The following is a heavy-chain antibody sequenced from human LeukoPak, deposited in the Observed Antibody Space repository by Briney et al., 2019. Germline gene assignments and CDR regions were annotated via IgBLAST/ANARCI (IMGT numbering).Heavy chain of an antibody. CDR3: ARPRGTIRSPFDY. V-gene: IGHV5-51*01. D-gene: IGHD1/OR15-1a*01. CDR1: QYSFTSYW. Sequence: GESLKISCKGSQYSFTSYWIGWVRQMPGKGLEWMGIIYPGDSDTRYSPSFQGQVTISADKSISTAYLQWSSLKASDTVMYYCARPRGTIRSPFDYWGQGTLVTVSS. CDR2: IYPGDSDT. J-gene: IGHJ4*02.